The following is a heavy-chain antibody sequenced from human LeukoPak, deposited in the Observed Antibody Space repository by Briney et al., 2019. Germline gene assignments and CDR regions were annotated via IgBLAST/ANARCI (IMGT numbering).Heavy chain of an antibody. Sequence: ASVKVSCKASGYTFTSYYMHWVRQAPGQGLEWMGIINPSGGSTSYAQKFQGRVTMTRDMSTSTVYMELRSLRSDDTAVYYCAREYYDILSGYLEPGDYYYYDYMDVWGKGTTVTVSS. D-gene: IGHD3-9*01. J-gene: IGHJ6*03. CDR3: AREYYDILSGYLEPGDYYYYDYMDV. CDR2: INPSGGST. V-gene: IGHV1-46*01. CDR1: GYTFTSYY.